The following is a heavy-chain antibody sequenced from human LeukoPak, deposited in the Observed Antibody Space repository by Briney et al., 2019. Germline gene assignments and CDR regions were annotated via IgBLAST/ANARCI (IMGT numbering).Heavy chain of an antibody. Sequence: ASVKVSCKASGYTFTSYGIGWVRQAPGQGLEWMGWISAYNGNTNYAQKLQGRVTMTTDTSTSTAYMELRSLRSDDTALYYCARRSMVRGTNSPFDYWGQGTLVTVSS. D-gene: IGHD3-10*01. V-gene: IGHV1-18*01. CDR2: ISAYNGNT. J-gene: IGHJ4*02. CDR1: GYTFTSYG. CDR3: ARRSMVRGTNSPFDY.